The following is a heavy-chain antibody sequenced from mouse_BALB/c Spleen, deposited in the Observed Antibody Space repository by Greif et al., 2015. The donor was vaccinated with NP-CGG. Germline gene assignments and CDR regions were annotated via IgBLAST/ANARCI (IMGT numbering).Heavy chain of an antibody. Sequence: EVQRVESGGGLVQPKGSLKLSCAASGFTFNTNAMNWVRQAPGKGLEWVARIRSKSNNYATYYADSVKDRFTISRDDSQSMLYLRMNNLKTEDTAMYYCVRDDPGYDAGFAYWGQGTLVTVSA. CDR1: GFTFNTNA. CDR2: IRSKSNNYAT. D-gene: IGHD2-2*01. CDR3: VRDDPGYDAGFAY. J-gene: IGHJ3*01. V-gene: IGHV10S3*01.